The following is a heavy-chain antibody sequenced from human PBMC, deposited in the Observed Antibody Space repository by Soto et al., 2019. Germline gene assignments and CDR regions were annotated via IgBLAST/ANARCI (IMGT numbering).Heavy chain of an antibody. V-gene: IGHV3-21*01. CDR2: ISSSSSYI. CDR3: ARDPYCGGDCYSAFDI. Sequence: GGSLRLSCAASGFTFSSYSMNWVRQAPGKGLEWVSSISSSSSYIYYADSVKGRFTISRDNAKNSLYLQMNSLRAEDTAVYYCARDPYCGGDCYSAFDIWGQGTMVTVSS. J-gene: IGHJ3*02. CDR1: GFTFSSYS. D-gene: IGHD2-21*02.